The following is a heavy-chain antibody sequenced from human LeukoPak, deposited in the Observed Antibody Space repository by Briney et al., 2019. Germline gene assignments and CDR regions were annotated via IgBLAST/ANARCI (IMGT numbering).Heavy chain of an antibody. V-gene: IGHV3-23*01. CDR1: GLTFISYD. J-gene: IGHJ3*02. CDR3: ATKAPGNSGAFDN. Sequence: GGSLILFCAGSGLTFISYDMSCGLQAPGKGLEWVSGFINLNGRTYYADSVKGRFTIFSDNSENKVTLQMSSPSAEDTAVYYCATKAPGNSGAFDNSGHGITVTVSS. CDR2: FINLNGRT. D-gene: IGHD4-23*01.